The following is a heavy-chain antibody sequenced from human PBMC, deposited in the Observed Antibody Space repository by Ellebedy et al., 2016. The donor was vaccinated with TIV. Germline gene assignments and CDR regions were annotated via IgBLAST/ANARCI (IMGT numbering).Heavy chain of an antibody. CDR3: ARSYDSSGYPFDP. J-gene: IGHJ5*02. Sequence: AASVKVSCKASGYTFTSYGISWVRQAPGQGLEWMGWINPNSGGTNYAQKFQGRVTMTRDTSISTAYMELSRLRSDDTAVYYCARSYDSSGYPFDPWGQGTLVTVSS. CDR2: INPNSGGT. V-gene: IGHV1-2*02. CDR1: GYTFTSYG. D-gene: IGHD3-22*01.